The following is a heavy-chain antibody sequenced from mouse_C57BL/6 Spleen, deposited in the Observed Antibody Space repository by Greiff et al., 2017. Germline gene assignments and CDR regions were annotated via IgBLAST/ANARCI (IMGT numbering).Heavy chain of an antibody. CDR3: TLYDYDDGTYDAFDY. CDR1: GFNIKDYY. Sequence: VQLQQSGAELVRPGASVKLSCTASGFNIKDYYMHWVKQRPEQGLEWIGRIDPEDGDTEYAPKLQGKATMTADTSYNTASLQLSSLTSEDTAVYYCTLYDYDDGTYDAFDYRGQGTSGTASA. D-gene: IGHD2-4*01. J-gene: IGHJ4*01. V-gene: IGHV14-1*01. CDR2: IDPEDGDT.